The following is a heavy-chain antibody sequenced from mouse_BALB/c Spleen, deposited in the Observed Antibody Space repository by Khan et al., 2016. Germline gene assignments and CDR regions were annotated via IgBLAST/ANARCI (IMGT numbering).Heavy chain of an antibody. CDR3: SGEISYHTSRGFAY. Sequence: IQLVQSGAELVRPGALVKLSCKASGFNIKDYYLHWVKQRPEQGLEWVGWIDPENGHTIYDPKFQGKASMTADTSSTTAYLQLSSLTSEDTAVYYCSGEISYHTSRGFAYWGQGTLVTVSA. CDR2: IDPENGHT. D-gene: IGHD2-12*01. CDR1: GFNIKDYY. J-gene: IGHJ3*01. V-gene: IGHV14-1*02.